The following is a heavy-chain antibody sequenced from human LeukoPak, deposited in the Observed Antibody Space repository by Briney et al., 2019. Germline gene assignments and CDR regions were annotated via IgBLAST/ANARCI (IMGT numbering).Heavy chain of an antibody. CDR1: GFTFSSYA. Sequence: GGSLTLSCSVSGFTFSSYAMSWLRQAPGKGLEWVSAISSSGCSTFYGDFVKGRFTISRDNSKNTLFLQVKSLRAGDNAVYFLAKSPGLFRGDGHLDYWGQGTLVTVSS. V-gene: IGHV3-23*01. CDR2: ISSSGCST. D-gene: IGHD2-21*02. J-gene: IGHJ4*02. CDR3: AKSPGLFRGDGHLDY.